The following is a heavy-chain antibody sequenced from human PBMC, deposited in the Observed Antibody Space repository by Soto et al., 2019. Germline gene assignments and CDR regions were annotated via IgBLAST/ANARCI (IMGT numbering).Heavy chain of an antibody. D-gene: IGHD3-10*01. Sequence: GGSLRLSCAASGFTFSSYEMNWVRQAPGKGLEWVSYISSSGSTIYYADSVKGRFTISRDNAKNSLYLQMNSLRAEDTAVYYRARGRARAFGMDVWGQGTTVTVSS. V-gene: IGHV3-48*03. CDR2: ISSSGSTI. CDR1: GFTFSSYE. J-gene: IGHJ6*02. CDR3: ARGRARAFGMDV.